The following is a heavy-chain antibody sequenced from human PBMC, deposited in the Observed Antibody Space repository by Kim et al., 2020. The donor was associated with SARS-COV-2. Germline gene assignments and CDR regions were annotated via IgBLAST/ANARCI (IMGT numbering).Heavy chain of an antibody. CDR2: IYYSGST. Sequence: SETLSPTCTVSGGSISSGGYYWSWIRQHPGKGLEWIGYIYYSGSTYYNPSLKSRVTISVDTSKNQSSLKLSSVTAADTAVYYCARDMRRITAMVEGYFDLWGRGTLVTVSS. CDR1: GGSISSGGYY. CDR3: ARDMRRITAMVEGYFDL. J-gene: IGHJ2*01. D-gene: IGHD5-18*01. V-gene: IGHV4-31*03.